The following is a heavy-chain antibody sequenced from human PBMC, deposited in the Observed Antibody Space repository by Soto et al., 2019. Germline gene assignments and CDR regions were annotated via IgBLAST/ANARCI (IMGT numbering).Heavy chain of an antibody. V-gene: IGHV3-15*01. CDR2: IKSKTDGGTT. J-gene: IGHJ6*02. Sequence: RVSWRAVWCTCINAGRSWVRQAPGKGLEWVGRIKSKTDGGTTDYAAPVKGRFTISRDDSKNTLYLQMNSLKTEDTAVYYCTDYYYGMDVWGQGTTVTVSS. CDR3: TDYYYGMDV. CDR1: WCTCINAG.